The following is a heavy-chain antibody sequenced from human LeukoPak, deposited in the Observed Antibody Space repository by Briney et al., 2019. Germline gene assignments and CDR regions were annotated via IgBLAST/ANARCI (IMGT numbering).Heavy chain of an antibody. CDR2: ISGSGIST. D-gene: IGHD2-21*01. V-gene: IGHV3-23*01. CDR1: GFTFSSYA. J-gene: IGHJ4*02. Sequence: GGSLRLSCAASGFTFSSYAMSWVRQAPGKGLEWVSDISGSGISTYYADSVKGRFTISRDNSKNTLYLQMNSLRAEDTAVYYCAKGPTYSGDYWGQGTLVTVSS. CDR3: AKGPTYSGDY.